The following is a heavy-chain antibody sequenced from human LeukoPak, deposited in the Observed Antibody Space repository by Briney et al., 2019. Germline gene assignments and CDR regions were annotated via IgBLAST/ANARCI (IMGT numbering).Heavy chain of an antibody. D-gene: IGHD2-15*01. J-gene: IGHJ4*02. CDR1: GFTFSSYS. CDR3: TTRLQHHFDY. CDR2: ISGSGVST. V-gene: IGHV3-23*01. Sequence: GGSLRLSCAASGFTFSSYSMTWVRQAPGKGLEWVSVISGSGVSTYYADSVKGRFTISRDDSQNTVYLQMDSLKAEDTAVYYCTTRLQHHFDYWGQGTQVTVSS.